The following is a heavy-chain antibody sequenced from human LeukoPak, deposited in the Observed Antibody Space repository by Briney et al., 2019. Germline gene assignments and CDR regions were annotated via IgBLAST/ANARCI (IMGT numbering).Heavy chain of an antibody. V-gene: IGHV4-59*01. CDR3: ARGIRGSYFDY. CDR2: IYYSGST. CDR1: GGSISSYY. Sequence: SETLSLTCTVSGGSISSYYWSWIRQPPGNGLEWIGYIYYSGSTNYNPSLKSRVTISVDTSKNQFSLKLSSVTAADTAVYYCARGIRGSYFDYWGQGTLVTVSS. J-gene: IGHJ4*02. D-gene: IGHD1-26*01.